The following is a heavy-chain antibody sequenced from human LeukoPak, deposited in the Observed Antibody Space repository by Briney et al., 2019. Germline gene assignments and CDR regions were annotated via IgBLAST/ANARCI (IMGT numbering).Heavy chain of an antibody. Sequence: SVKVSCKASGGTFSSYAISWVRQAPGQGLEWMGRIIPILGIANYAQKFQGRVTITADKSTSTAYMELSSLRSEDTAVYYCARADVGSSTSGFDYWGQGTLVTVSS. J-gene: IGHJ4*02. CDR2: IIPILGIA. CDR3: ARADVGSSTSGFDY. CDR1: GGTFSSYA. D-gene: IGHD2-2*01. V-gene: IGHV1-69*04.